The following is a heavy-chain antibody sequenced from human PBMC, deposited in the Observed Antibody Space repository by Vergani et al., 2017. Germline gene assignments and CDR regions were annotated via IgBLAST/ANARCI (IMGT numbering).Heavy chain of an antibody. CDR3: TTDPRYCGDGSXYWLRDHHYYGMDV. CDR1: GFSFRNAW. V-gene: IGHV3-15*07. Sequence: EVQLVESGGGIVKPGGSLRLSCVASGFSFRNAWMNWVRRTPGKGLEWVGRIKSTFDRGTTDYAAAVKGRFTISRDDSKNTLFLQMNGLKTEDIGVYYCTTDPRYCGDGSXYWLRDHHYYGMDVWGKGTTVTVSS. J-gene: IGHJ6*04. D-gene: IGHD2-21*01. CDR2: IKSTFDRGTT.